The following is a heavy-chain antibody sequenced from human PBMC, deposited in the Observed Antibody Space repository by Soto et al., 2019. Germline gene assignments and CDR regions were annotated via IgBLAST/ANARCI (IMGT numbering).Heavy chain of an antibody. J-gene: IGHJ4*02. CDR2: IYYSGRT. D-gene: IGHD2-21*02. CDR1: GESISSSSYY. V-gene: IGHV4-39*01. Sequence: ETLSLTCIVSGESISSSSYYWGWIRQPPGKGLEWIGSIYYSGRTYYNPSFKSRVTISIDTSKNKFSLKLSSLTATDTAVYYCARQRTTVVTQAYFDHWGQGALVTVSS. CDR3: ARQRTTVVTQAYFDH.